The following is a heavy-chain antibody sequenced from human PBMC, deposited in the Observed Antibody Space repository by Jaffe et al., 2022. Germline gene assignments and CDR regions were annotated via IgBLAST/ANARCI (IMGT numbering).Heavy chain of an antibody. Sequence: QVQLVESGGGVVQPGGSLRLSCAASGFTFSSYGMHWVRQAPGKGLEWVAFIRYDGSNKYYADSVKGRFTISRDNSKNTLYLQMNSLRAEDTAVYYCANFEYSSPADAFDIWGQGTMVTVSS. J-gene: IGHJ3*02. CDR2: IRYDGSNK. CDR3: ANFEYSSPADAFDI. V-gene: IGHV3-30*02. D-gene: IGHD6-6*01. CDR1: GFTFSSYG.